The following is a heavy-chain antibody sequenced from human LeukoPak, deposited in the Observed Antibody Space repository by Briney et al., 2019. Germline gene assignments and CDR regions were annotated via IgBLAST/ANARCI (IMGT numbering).Heavy chain of an antibody. CDR3: ARDYDSSGYYYEY. CDR2: INGDASNT. CDR1: GLTFNSYW. J-gene: IGHJ4*02. Sequence: PGGSLRLSCAASGLTFNSYWMHWVRQVAGKGLVWVARINGDASNTTYADSVKGRFTISRDNAKNTLYLQMNSLRVDDTAVYYCARDYDSSGYYYEYWGQGTLVTVSS. V-gene: IGHV3-74*03. D-gene: IGHD3-22*01.